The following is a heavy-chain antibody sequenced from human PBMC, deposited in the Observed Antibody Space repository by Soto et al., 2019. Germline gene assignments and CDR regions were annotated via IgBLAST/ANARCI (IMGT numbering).Heavy chain of an antibody. Sequence: PSETLSLTCTVSGGSISSHYYTWLRQSPGKGLEWIGYIYYNGITNYNPSLKSRVTLSVDTSKNQFSLKLRSVTAADTAVYYCARTNRRRVLFDYYYYGMDVWGQGATVTVSS. D-gene: IGHD2-8*01. CDR3: ARTNRRRVLFDYYYYGMDV. J-gene: IGHJ6*02. V-gene: IGHV4-59*11. CDR2: IYYNGIT. CDR1: GGSISSHY.